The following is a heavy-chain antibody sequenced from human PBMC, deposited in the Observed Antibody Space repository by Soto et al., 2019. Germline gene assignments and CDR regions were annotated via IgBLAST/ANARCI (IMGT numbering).Heavy chain of an antibody. CDR2: IYYTGST. CDR3: ANFIWYFDL. V-gene: IGHV4-59*01. Sequence: QVQLQESGPGLVKPSETLSLTCTVSGGSISSYYWSWIRQPPGKGLEWIGYIYYTGSTNYNPSLKGRVTISVDTSKNQFSLQLSSVTAADTAVYYCANFIWYFDLWGRGTLVTVSS. J-gene: IGHJ2*01. CDR1: GGSISSYY.